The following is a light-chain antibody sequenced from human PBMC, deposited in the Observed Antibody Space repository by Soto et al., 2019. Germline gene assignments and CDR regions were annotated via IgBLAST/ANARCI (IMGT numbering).Light chain of an antibody. Sequence: EIVLTQSPATLSLSPGERATLSCRASQSVSSYLAWYQQKPGQAPRLLIYDASNRATGIPARFSGSGSGTDFTLTISSLEPEDFAVYYCQKHDGVPLFGPGTKVEIK. J-gene: IGKJ3*01. CDR2: DAS. V-gene: IGKV3-11*01. CDR3: QKHDGVPL. CDR1: QSVSSY.